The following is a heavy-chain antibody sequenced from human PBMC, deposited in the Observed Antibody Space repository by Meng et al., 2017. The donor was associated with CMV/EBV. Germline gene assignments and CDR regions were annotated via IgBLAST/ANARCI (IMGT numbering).Heavy chain of an antibody. CDR1: GFTFSSYE. CDR2: ISCSSSTI. J-gene: IGHJ6*02. CDR3: ARSSSWYLQTDYYYYGMDV. D-gene: IGHD6-13*01. Sequence: GESLKTPRAALGFTFSSYEMNWVRQAPGKGPEWVSYISCSSSTIYYADSVKGRFTISRDNAKNSLYLQMNSLRAEDTAVYYCARSSSWYLQTDYYYYGMDVWGQGTTVTVSS. V-gene: IGHV3-48*03.